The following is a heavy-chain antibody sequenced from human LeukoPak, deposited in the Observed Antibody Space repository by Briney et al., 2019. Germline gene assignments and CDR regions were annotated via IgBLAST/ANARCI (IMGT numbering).Heavy chain of an antibody. D-gene: IGHD6-13*01. CDR1: GFTFSSYW. CDR3: ARVVLYYSYMDV. V-gene: IGHV3-7*01. J-gene: IGHJ6*03. CDR2: VKEDGSEK. Sequence: GGSPRLSCAASGFTFSSYWMTWVRQAPGKGLEWVANVKEDGSEKKYVDSVKGRFTISRDNAKNSLYLQMNSLRAEDTAVYYCARVVLYYSYMDVWGKGTTVTVSS.